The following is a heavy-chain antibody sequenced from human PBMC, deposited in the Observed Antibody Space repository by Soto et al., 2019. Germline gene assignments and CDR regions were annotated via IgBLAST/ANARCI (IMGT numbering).Heavy chain of an antibody. CDR1: GYTFTSYD. V-gene: IGHV1-8*01. CDR2: MNPNSGNT. Sequence: GGSVKVSCKASGYTFTSYDINWVRQATGQGLEWMGWMNPNSGNTGYAQKFQGRVTMTRNTSISTAYTELSSLRSEDTAVYYCARAYSSSYYYYGMDVWGQGTTVTVSS. CDR3: ARAYSSSYYYYGMDV. J-gene: IGHJ6*02. D-gene: IGHD6-6*01.